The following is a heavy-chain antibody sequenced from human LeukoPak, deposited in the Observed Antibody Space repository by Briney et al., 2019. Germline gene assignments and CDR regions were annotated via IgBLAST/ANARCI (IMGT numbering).Heavy chain of an antibody. CDR3: ARARITMVRGAPPPYYYYGMDV. CDR2: ISHSGST. J-gene: IGHJ6*02. Sequence: SETLSLTCAVYGGSFSGYYWSWIRQPPGKGLEWIGEISHSGSTNYNPSLKSRVTMSVDTSKNQFSLKLSSVTAADTAVYYCARARITMVRGAPPPYYYYGMDVWGQGTTVTVSS. V-gene: IGHV4-34*01. CDR1: GGSFSGYY. D-gene: IGHD3-10*01.